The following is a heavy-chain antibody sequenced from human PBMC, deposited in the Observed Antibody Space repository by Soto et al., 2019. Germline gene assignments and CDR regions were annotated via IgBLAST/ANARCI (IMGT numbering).Heavy chain of an antibody. CDR3: TTLGPS. V-gene: IGHV3-15*07. Sequence: EVQLVESGGDLVKPGGSLRLSCAASGFNFSDAWMNWVRQAPGKGLEWVGHVKTKADGGTTEYAASVKGRFSVSRDDSRNTLYLQMNSLKSEDTAMYYCTTLGPSWGKGTLVVVSS. CDR1: GFNFSDAW. J-gene: IGHJ4*02. CDR2: VKTKADGGTT.